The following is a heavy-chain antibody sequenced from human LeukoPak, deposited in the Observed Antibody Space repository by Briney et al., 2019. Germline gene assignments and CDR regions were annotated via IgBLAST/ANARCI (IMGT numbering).Heavy chain of an antibody. CDR3: AGDFSGRGIAAAGTPFLPFDY. V-gene: IGHV1-69*05. CDR1: GGTFSSYA. D-gene: IGHD6-13*01. J-gene: IGHJ4*02. CDR2: IIPIFGTA. Sequence: ASVKVSCKASGGTFSSYAISWVRQAPGQGLEWMGGIIPIFGTANYAQKFQGRVTITTDESTSTAYMELSSLRSEDTAVYYCAGDFSGRGIAAAGTPFLPFDYWGQGTLVTVSS.